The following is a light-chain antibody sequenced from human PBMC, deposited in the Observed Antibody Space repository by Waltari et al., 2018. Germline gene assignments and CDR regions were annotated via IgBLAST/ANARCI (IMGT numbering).Light chain of an antibody. CDR3: ATWDDRLSGPGV. J-gene: IGLJ3*02. CDR1: SPTLGSNY. Sequence: QSVLTQPPSASGTPGQRVTISCSGSSPTLGSNYGHWYQQLPGTAPKRPIYRKNQPPSGVPDRFSGSKAGTSASLAVSGLRSEDEADYYFATWDDRLSGPGVFGGGTKLTVL. V-gene: IGLV1-47*01. CDR2: RKN.